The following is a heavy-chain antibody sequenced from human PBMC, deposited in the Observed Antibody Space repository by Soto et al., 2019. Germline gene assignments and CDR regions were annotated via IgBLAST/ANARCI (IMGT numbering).Heavy chain of an antibody. D-gene: IGHD5-18*01. Sequence: GGSLRLSCAASGFTFDDYGMSWVRQAPGKGLEWVSGINWNGGSTGYADSVKGRFTISRDNSKNTLYLQMNSLRAEDTAVYYCAKDAADTAMVTVFYGMDVWGLETTVTVSS. CDR2: INWNGGST. CDR3: AKDAADTAMVTVFYGMDV. V-gene: IGHV3-20*04. J-gene: IGHJ6*02. CDR1: GFTFDDYG.